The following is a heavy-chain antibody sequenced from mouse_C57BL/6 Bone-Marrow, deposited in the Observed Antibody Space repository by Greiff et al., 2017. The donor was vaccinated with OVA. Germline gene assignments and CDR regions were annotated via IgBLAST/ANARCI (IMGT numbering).Heavy chain of an antibody. Sequence: VQLKESGGGLVKPGGSLKLSCAASGFTFSSYAMSWVRQTPEKRLEWVATISDGGSYTYYPDNVKGRFTISRDNAKNNLYLQMSHLKSEDTAMYYCAREGYDYGDYWGQGTTLTVSS. D-gene: IGHD2-4*01. CDR1: GFTFSSYA. CDR3: AREGYDYGDY. J-gene: IGHJ2*01. CDR2: ISDGGSYT. V-gene: IGHV5-4*01.